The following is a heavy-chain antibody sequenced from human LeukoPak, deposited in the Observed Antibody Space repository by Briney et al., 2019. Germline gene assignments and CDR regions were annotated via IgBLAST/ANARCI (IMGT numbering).Heavy chain of an antibody. CDR3: ARAREYYYDSSGYRD. CDR1: GGSFSGYY. CDR2: INHSGST. J-gene: IGHJ4*02. V-gene: IGHV4-34*01. D-gene: IGHD3-22*01. Sequence: TSETLSLTCAVYGGSFSGYYWSWIRQPPGKGLEWIGEINHSGSTNYNPSLKSRVTISVDTSKNQFSLKLSSVTAADTAVYYCARAREYYYDSSGYRDWGQGTLVTVSS.